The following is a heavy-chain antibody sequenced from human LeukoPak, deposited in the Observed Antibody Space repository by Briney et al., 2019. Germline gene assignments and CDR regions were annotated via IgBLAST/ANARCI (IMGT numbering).Heavy chain of an antibody. J-gene: IGHJ4*02. CDR1: GFTFRTYW. CDR2: INTDGTTT. Sequence: GGSLRLSCAASGFTFRTYWMHGVRQPPGKGLVWLSRINTDGTTTTYADSVKGRFTISRDNAKNTLYLQLNSLRADDTAVYFCARGGVSSPTIDYWGQGTLVTLSS. D-gene: IGHD6-19*01. CDR3: ARGGVSSPTIDY. V-gene: IGHV3-74*01.